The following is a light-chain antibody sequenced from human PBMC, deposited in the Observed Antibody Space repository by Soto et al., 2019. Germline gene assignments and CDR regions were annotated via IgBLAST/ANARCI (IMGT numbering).Light chain of an antibody. J-gene: IGKJ1*01. CDR2: DAS. CDR3: QQYNSYAWT. V-gene: IGKV1-5*01. CDR1: QSISSW. Sequence: DIQMTQSPSTLSASVGDRVTITCRASQSISSWLAGYQQKPGKAPKLLIYDASSLESGAPSRFRGSGSGTEFTLTISSLQPDDFATYYCQQYNSYAWTFGQGTKVEIK.